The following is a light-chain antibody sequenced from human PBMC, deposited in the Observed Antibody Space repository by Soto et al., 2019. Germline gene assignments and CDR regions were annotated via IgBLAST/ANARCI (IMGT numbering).Light chain of an antibody. CDR3: QESYSSSAKI. J-gene: IGKJ2*01. V-gene: IGKV1-39*01. CDR2: DAS. Sequence: DILMTQSPPSLSASVGDRVTIFCRASQTIDTYLNWYQHIPGKAPKLLIYDASRLQSGVPSRFSRSGSGRHFTLTITGLQREDFATYYCQESYSSSAKIFVQGTKLE. CDR1: QTIDTY.